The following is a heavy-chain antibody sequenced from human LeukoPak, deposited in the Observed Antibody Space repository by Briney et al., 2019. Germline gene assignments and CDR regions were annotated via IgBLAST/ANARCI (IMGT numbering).Heavy chain of an antibody. Sequence: SETLSLTCTVSGGSISSYYWSWIRQPAGKGLGWIGRIYTSGSTNYNPSLKSRVTMSVDTSKNQFSLKLSSVTAADTAVYYCARGQLWLNYWGQGTLVTVSS. CDR2: IYTSGST. CDR3: ARGQLWLNY. V-gene: IGHV4-4*07. D-gene: IGHD5-18*01. J-gene: IGHJ4*02. CDR1: GGSISSYY.